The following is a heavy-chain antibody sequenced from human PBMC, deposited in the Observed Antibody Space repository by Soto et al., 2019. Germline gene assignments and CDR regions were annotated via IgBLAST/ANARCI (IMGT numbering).Heavy chain of an antibody. D-gene: IGHD3-16*01. Sequence: PVEVSCKASGGTVSSYIISWVRQAPGQGLEWMGRIIPILGIANYAQKFQGRVTITADKSTSTAYMELSSLRSEDTAVYYCARAVGDLYYFDYWGQGTLVTVSS. CDR1: GGTVSSYI. J-gene: IGHJ4*02. V-gene: IGHV1-69*02. CDR2: IIPILGIA. CDR3: ARAVGDLYYFDY.